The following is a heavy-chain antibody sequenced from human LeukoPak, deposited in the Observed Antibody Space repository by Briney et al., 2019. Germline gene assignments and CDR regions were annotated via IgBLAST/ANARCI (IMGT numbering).Heavy chain of an antibody. V-gene: IGHV3-66*01. J-gene: IGHJ4*02. CDR3: ARDLINYEFWSGLFDY. Sequence: GGSLRLSCAASGFTVSSSFMSWVRQAPGKGLEWVSIMFSGGATYYADSVKGRFTISRDNAKNTLYLQMNSLRAEDTAVYYCARDLINYEFWSGLFDYWGQGTLVTVSS. D-gene: IGHD3-3*01. CDR1: GFTVSSSF. CDR2: MFSGGAT.